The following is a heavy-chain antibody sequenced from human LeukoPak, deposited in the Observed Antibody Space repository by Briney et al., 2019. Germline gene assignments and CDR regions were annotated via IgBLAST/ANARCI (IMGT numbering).Heavy chain of an antibody. D-gene: IGHD5-12*01. CDR1: GGTFSSYA. CDR2: IIPIFGTA. Sequence: SVKVSCKASGGTFSSYAISRVRQAPGQGLEWMGGIIPIFGTANYAQKFQGRVTITADKSTSTAYMELSSLRSEDTTVYYCARALVDIVATTYFDYWGQGTLVTVSS. CDR3: ARALVDIVATTYFDY. V-gene: IGHV1-69*06. J-gene: IGHJ4*02.